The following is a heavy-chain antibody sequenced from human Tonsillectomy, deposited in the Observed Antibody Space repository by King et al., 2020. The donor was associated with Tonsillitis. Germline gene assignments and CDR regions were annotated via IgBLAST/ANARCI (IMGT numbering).Heavy chain of an antibody. CDR1: GFTFSSYG. V-gene: IGHV3-30*18. D-gene: IGHD3-3*01. CDR3: AKEVGGFLEWLSPSYYYGMDV. J-gene: IGHJ6*02. CDR2: ISYDGSNK. Sequence: VQLVESGGGVVQPGRSLRLSCAASGFTFSSYGMHWVRQAPGKGLEWVAVISYDGSNKYYADSVKGRFTISRDNSKNTLYLQMNSLRAEDTAGYYCAKEVGGFLEWLSPSYYYGMDVWGQGTTVTVSS.